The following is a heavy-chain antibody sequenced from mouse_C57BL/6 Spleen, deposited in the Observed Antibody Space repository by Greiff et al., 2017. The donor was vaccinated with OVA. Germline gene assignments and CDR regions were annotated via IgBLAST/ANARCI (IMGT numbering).Heavy chain of an antibody. CDR2: ISSGGSYT. CDR3: ARNMDYGSSSWFAY. J-gene: IGHJ3*01. V-gene: IGHV5-6*01. Sequence: EVKLVESGGDLVKPGGSLKLSCAASGFTFSSYGMSWVRQTPDKRLEWVATISSGGSYTYYPDSVKGRFTITRDNAKNTLYLQMSSLKSEDTAMYYCARNMDYGSSSWFAYWGQGTLVTVSA. CDR1: GFTFSSYG. D-gene: IGHD1-1*01.